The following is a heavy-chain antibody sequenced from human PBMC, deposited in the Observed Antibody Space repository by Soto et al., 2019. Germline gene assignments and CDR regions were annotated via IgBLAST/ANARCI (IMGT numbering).Heavy chain of an antibody. Sequence: QVQLQQWGAGLLKPSETLSLTCAVYGGSFSGYYWSWIRQPPGKGLEWLGEMNHSGSTNYNPSLKRRVTILVATSKNPFSLKLSSVTAAAAAVYYCARGDIVVVPAARVYFDYWGQGTLVTVSS. J-gene: IGHJ4*02. CDR2: MNHSGST. D-gene: IGHD2-2*01. CDR3: ARGDIVVVPAARVYFDY. V-gene: IGHV4-34*01. CDR1: GGSFSGYY.